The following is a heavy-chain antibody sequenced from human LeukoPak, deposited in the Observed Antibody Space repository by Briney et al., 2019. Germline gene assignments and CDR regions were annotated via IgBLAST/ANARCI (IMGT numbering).Heavy chain of an antibody. CDR2: IYQSEST. Sequence: SGTLSLTCAVSGGSIISSNWWSWVRQSPGKGLEWIGEIYQSESTNYNPSLKSRVSISLDKSKNQFPLKLRSVTAADTAVYYCARGGGQGTSDFWGQGTLVSVSS. CDR1: GGSIISSNW. V-gene: IGHV4-4*02. CDR3: ARGGGQGTSDF. J-gene: IGHJ4*02. D-gene: IGHD1-1*01.